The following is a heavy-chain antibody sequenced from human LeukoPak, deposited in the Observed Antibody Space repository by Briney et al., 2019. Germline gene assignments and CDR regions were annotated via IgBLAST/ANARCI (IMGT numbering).Heavy chain of an antibody. Sequence: SETLSLTCTVSGGSISSGVYYWSWIRQHPGKGLEWIGYIYYSGSTYYNPSLKSRVTISVDTSKNQFSLKLSSVTAADTAVYYCARDRTMLPLDVWGQGTTVTVSS. D-gene: IGHD4/OR15-4a*01. CDR1: GGSISSGVYY. CDR2: IYYSGST. J-gene: IGHJ6*02. CDR3: ARDRTMLPLDV. V-gene: IGHV4-31*03.